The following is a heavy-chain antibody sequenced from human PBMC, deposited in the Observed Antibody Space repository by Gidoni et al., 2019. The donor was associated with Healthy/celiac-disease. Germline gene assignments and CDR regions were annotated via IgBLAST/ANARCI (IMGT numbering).Heavy chain of an antibody. V-gene: IGHV3-15*01. Sequence: EVQLVESGGGLVKPGGSLRLSCAASGFTFSNAWISWVRQAPGKGLEWVGRIKSKTDGGTTDYAAPVKGRFTISRDDSKNTLYLQMNSLKTEDTAVYYCTTEDWNYSFDYWGQGTLVTVSS. D-gene: IGHD1-7*01. CDR1: GFTFSNAW. CDR3: TTEDWNYSFDY. CDR2: IKSKTDGGTT. J-gene: IGHJ4*02.